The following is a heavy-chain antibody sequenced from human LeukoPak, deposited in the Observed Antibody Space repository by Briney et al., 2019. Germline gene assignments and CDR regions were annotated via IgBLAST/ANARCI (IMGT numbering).Heavy chain of an antibody. CDR1: GGSFSSYY. CDR3: ARRLPAAQNNWFDP. D-gene: IGHD2-2*01. J-gene: IGHJ5*02. CDR2: IYYSGST. Sequence: PSETLSLTCAVYGGSFSSYYWSWIRQPPGKGLEWIGYIYYSGSTNYNPSLKSRVTISVDTSKNQFSLKLSSVTAADTAVYYCARRLPAAQNNWFDPWGQGTLVTVSS. V-gene: IGHV4-59*08.